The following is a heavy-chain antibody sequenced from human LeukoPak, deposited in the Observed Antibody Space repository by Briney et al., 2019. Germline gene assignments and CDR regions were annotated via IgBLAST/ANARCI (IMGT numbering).Heavy chain of an antibody. D-gene: IGHD2-2*01. CDR2: INTNTGNP. J-gene: IGHJ5*02. CDR1: GYTFTSYA. V-gene: IGHV7-4-1*02. CDR3: AVDCSSTSCYGRPRYWFDP. Sequence: ASVKVSCKASGYTFTSYAMNWVRQAPGQGLEWMGWINTNTGNPTYAQGFTGRFVFSLDTSVSTAYLQISSLKAEDTAVYYCAVDCSSTSCYGRPRYWFDPWGQGTLVTVSS.